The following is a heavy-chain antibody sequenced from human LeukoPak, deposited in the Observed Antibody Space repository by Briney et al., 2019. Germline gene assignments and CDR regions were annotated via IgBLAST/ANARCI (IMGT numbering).Heavy chain of an antibody. CDR1: GYTFTAYY. V-gene: IGHV1-2*02. Sequence: GASVKVSCAASGYTFTAYYIHWVRQAPGQRLEWMGWINPDSGDTNYAQKFQGGVTMTRDTSICTAYMELNRLRSDDTAVYYCARESGAFDIWGQGTMVTVSS. CDR2: INPDSGDT. J-gene: IGHJ3*02. CDR3: ARESGAFDI.